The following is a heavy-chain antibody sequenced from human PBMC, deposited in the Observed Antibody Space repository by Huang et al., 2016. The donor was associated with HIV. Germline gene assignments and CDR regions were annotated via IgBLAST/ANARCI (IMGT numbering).Heavy chain of an antibody. J-gene: IGHJ3*02. V-gene: IGHV1-18*01. CDR1: DYSFNSYG. D-gene: IGHD3-10*01. Sequence: QVQLVQSGNEVKKPGASVKVSCKASDYSFNSYGLNWVRQAPGQGLEGMGWINTDNGNTNYAQKLQGRVTLTTDTATSTAYMELKTLLSDDTAVYYCARQGFGRTDAFDIWGQGTMVTVSS. CDR3: ARQGFGRTDAFDI. CDR2: INTDNGNT.